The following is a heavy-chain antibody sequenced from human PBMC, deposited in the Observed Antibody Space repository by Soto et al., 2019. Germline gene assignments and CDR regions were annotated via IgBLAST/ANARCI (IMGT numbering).Heavy chain of an antibody. CDR1: GFTFSSYG. D-gene: IGHD3-22*01. V-gene: IGHV3-30*18. J-gene: IGHJ3*02. Sequence: GGSLRLSCAASGFTFSSYGMHWVRQAPGKGLEWVAVISYDGSNKYYADSVKGRFTISRDNSKNTLYLQMNSLRAEDTAVYYCAKGREDYYDSSGYWINDAFDIWGQGTMVTVSS. CDR2: ISYDGSNK. CDR3: AKGREDYYDSSGYWINDAFDI.